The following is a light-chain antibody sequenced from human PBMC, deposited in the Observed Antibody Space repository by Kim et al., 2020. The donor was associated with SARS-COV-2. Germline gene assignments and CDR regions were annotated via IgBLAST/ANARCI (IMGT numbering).Light chain of an antibody. J-gene: IGKJ1*01. V-gene: IGKV3-20*01. Sequence: SPGERATLSCSASQTVTSNYLAWYQQKPGQAPRLLIYGASSRATGISDRFSGSGSGTDFTLTISRLEPEDFAVYYCQQYGSSPATFGQGTKVDIK. CDR3: QQYGSSPAT. CDR2: GAS. CDR1: QTVTSNY.